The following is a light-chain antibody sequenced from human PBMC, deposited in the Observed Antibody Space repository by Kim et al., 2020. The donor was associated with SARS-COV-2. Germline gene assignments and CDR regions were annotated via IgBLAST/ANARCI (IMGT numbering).Light chain of an antibody. J-gene: IGLJ3*02. Sequence: APGDTATITCGGDNIGTNSVHWYQRKPGQAPMVVIYYDTDRPSGIPERFSGSNSGNTATLTISGVEAGDEADYYCQVWDNNSDHWVFGGGTQLTVL. V-gene: IGLV3-21*04. CDR3: QVWDNNSDHWV. CDR1: NIGTNS. CDR2: YDT.